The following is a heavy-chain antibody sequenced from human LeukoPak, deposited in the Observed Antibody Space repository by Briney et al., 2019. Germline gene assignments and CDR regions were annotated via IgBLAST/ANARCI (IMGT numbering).Heavy chain of an antibody. V-gene: IGHV3-23*01. D-gene: IGHD1-20*01. CDR3: AKDVYSWNDLDENYFDY. CDR2: ISGSGAST. J-gene: IGHJ4*02. CDR1: GFSFSSYG. Sequence: QPGGSLRLSCAASGFSFSSYGMSWVRQAPGKGLEWVSGISGSGASTYYADSVKGRFTISRDTSKNTLYLQMNSLRAEDTAVYYCAKDVYSWNDLDENYFDYWGQGTLVTVSS.